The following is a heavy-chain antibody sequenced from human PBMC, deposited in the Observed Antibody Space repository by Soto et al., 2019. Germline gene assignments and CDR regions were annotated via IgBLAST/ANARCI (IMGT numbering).Heavy chain of an antibody. V-gene: IGHV3-21*01. D-gene: IGHD1-26*01. Sequence: PGGSLRLSCAASGFTFSSYSMNWVRQAPGKGLEWVSSISSSSSYIYYADSVKGRFTTSRDNAKNSLYLQMNSLRAEDTAVYYCARDPSGSQYANWFDPWGQGTLVTVSS. CDR1: GFTFSSYS. J-gene: IGHJ5*02. CDR2: ISSSSSYI. CDR3: ARDPSGSQYANWFDP.